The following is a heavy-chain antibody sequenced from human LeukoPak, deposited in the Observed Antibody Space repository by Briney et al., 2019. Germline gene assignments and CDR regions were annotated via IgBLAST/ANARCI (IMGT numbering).Heavy chain of an antibody. D-gene: IGHD6-13*01. V-gene: IGHV3-33*06. J-gene: IGHJ6*03. Sequence: PGGSLRLSCAASGFTFSSYGMHWVRQAPGKGLEWLAVIWYDGSNKYYADSVEGRFTISRDNSKNTLYLQMNSLRAEDTAVYYCAKSGKGSSWYGRYYYYYMDVWGKGTTVTVSS. CDR3: AKSGKGSSWYGRYYYYYMDV. CDR1: GFTFSSYG. CDR2: IWYDGSNK.